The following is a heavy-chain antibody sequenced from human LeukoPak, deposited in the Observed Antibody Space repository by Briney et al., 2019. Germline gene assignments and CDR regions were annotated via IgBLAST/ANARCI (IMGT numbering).Heavy chain of an antibody. J-gene: IGHJ4*02. CDR3: AKGSGRGYSYGLEY. Sequence: GGFLRLSCAASGFTFSSYGMHWVRQAPGKGLEWVAVIWYDGSNKYYADSVKGRFTISRDNSKNTLYLQMNSLRAEDTAVYYCAKGSGRGYSYGLEYWGQGTLVTVSS. CDR2: IWYDGSNK. V-gene: IGHV3-33*06. D-gene: IGHD5-18*01. CDR1: GFTFSSYG.